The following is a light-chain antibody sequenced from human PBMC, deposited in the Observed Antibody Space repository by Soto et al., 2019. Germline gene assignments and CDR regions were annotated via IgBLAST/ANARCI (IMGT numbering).Light chain of an antibody. V-gene: IGKV1-8*01. CDR2: AAS. CDR1: QGISSY. CDR3: QQYYSYPRT. Sequence: AIRMTQSPSSFSASTGDRVTINCRASQGISSYLAWYQQKPGKAPKLLIYAASTLQSGVPSRFRGRGSGKDFTLTISCLQSEDVATYYCQQYYSYPRTFGQGTKVEIK. J-gene: IGKJ1*01.